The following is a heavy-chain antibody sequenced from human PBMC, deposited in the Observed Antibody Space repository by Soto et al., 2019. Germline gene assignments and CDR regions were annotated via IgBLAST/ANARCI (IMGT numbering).Heavy chain of an antibody. J-gene: IGHJ3*01. Sequence: SETLSLTCTVSGGYISSYYLSWIRQPPGKGLEWIGYIYYSGSTNYNPSLKSRVTISVDTSKNQSSLNLSSVTAADTAVYYCARVWGGAFDFWGQGTMVTVSS. CDR3: ARVWGGAFDF. V-gene: IGHV4-59*01. D-gene: IGHD3-10*01. CDR2: IYYSGST. CDR1: GGYISSYY.